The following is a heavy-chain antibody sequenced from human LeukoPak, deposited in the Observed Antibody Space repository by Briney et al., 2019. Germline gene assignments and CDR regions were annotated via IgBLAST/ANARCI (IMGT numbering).Heavy chain of an antibody. V-gene: IGHV3-48*04. CDR3: ARHFLQDVSDI. D-gene: IGHD2/OR15-2a*01. CDR2: INSSGSTI. J-gene: IGHJ3*02. Sequence: GGSLRLSCTASGFIFSSYSMNWVRQAPGKGLEWVSFINSSGSTIYYGESVKGRFTISRDNSISSVYLQRSSLKAEDTAVYCCARHFLQDVSDIWGQGTMVTVSS. CDR1: GFIFSSYS.